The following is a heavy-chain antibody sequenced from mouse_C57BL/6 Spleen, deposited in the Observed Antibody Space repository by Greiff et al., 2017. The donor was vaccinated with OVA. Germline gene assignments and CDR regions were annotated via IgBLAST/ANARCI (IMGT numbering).Heavy chain of an antibody. CDR2: IYPSDSET. V-gene: IGHV1-61*01. J-gene: IGHJ3*01. CDR3: ARGDYDEDWFAY. CDR1: GYTFTSYW. Sequence: QVQLQPGAELVRPGSSVKLSCKASGYTFTSYWMDWVKQRPGQGLEWIGNIYPSDSETHYNQKFKDKATLTVDKSSSTAYMQLSSLTSEDSAVYYCARGDYDEDWFAYWGQGTLVTVSA. D-gene: IGHD2-4*01.